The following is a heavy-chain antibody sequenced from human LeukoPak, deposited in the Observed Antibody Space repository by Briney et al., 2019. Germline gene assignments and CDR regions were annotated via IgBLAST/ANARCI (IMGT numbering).Heavy chain of an antibody. Sequence: GGSLRLSCAASGFTFSSYGMHWVRQAPGKGLEWVAFIGYDGSNKYYADSVKGRFTISRDNSKNTVYLQMNSLRTEDTAVYYCAKVGGAAVADYWGQGTLVTVSS. CDR3: AKVGGAAVADY. CDR2: IGYDGSNK. D-gene: IGHD6-19*01. CDR1: GFTFSSYG. V-gene: IGHV3-30*02. J-gene: IGHJ4*02.